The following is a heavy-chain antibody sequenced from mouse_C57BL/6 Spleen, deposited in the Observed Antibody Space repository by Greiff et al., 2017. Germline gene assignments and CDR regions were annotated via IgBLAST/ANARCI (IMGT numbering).Heavy chain of an antibody. CDR2: IYPGSGST. CDR3: ARWHYGSSYDFDY. V-gene: IGHV1-55*01. Sequence: QVQLQQPGAELVKPGASVKMSCKASGYTFTSYWITWVKQRPGQGLEWIGDIYPGSGSTNYNEKFKSKATLTVDTSSSTAYMQLSSLTSEYSAVYYCARWHYGSSYDFDYWGQGTTLTVSS. D-gene: IGHD1-1*01. J-gene: IGHJ2*01. CDR1: GYTFTSYW.